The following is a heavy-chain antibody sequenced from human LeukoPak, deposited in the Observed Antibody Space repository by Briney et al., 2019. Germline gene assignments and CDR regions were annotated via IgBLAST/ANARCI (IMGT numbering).Heavy chain of an antibody. V-gene: IGHV1-2*06. CDR3: ARENEVITMIVVATFDS. Sequence: ASVTVSCKASGYTFTRHYMHWERHAPGQGPECMGQINPNSGGTKYAQKFQGRVTMTRDTSANTVYMDLSSLRSDDTAVYCCARENEVITMIVVATFDSWGQGTLVTVSS. J-gene: IGHJ4*02. CDR2: INPNSGGT. CDR1: GYTFTRHY. D-gene: IGHD3-22*01.